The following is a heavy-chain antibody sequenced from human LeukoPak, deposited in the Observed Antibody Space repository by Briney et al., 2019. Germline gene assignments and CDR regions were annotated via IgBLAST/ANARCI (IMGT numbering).Heavy chain of an antibody. D-gene: IGHD6-19*01. Sequence: GASVKVSCKASGGTFISYAISWVRQAPGQGLEWMGGIIPIFGTANYAQKFQGRVTITTDESTSTAYMELSSLRSEDTAVYYCARGYSSGWYGAFDIWGQGTMVTVSS. CDR1: GGTFISYA. CDR3: ARGYSSGWYGAFDI. V-gene: IGHV1-69*05. J-gene: IGHJ3*02. CDR2: IIPIFGTA.